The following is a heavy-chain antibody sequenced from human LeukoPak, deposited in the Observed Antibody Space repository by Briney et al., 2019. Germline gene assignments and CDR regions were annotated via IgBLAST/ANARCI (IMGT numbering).Heavy chain of an antibody. CDR2: TYYRSKWYN. CDR1: GDSFSSNSAA. J-gene: IGHJ6*02. CDR3: AREGNWNYREYYYGMDV. D-gene: IGHD1-7*01. V-gene: IGHV6-1*01. Sequence: SQTLSLTCAISGDSFSSNSAAWNWIRQSPSRGLEWLGSTYYRSKWYNDYAVSVKSRITINPDTSKNQFSLQLNSVTPEDTAVYYCAREGNWNYREYYYGMDVWGQGTTVTVSS.